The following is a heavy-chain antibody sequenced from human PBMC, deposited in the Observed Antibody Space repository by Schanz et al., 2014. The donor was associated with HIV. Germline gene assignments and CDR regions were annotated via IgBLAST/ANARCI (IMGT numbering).Heavy chain of an antibody. CDR1: GFTFSSHW. Sequence: QVHLVESGGGVVQPGGSLRLSCAASGFTFSSHWMHWVRQAPGKGLEWVAAIWYDGSNKFYADSVKGRFTISRDNSKNTVYLQAKSLRPEDTAVYYCAKDRNQYDSRYIGKGNYYYYYGMDVWGQGTTVTVSS. V-gene: IGHV3-33*06. D-gene: IGHD3-22*01. J-gene: IGHJ6*02. CDR3: AKDRNQYDSRYIGKGNYYYYYGMDV. CDR2: IWYDGSNK.